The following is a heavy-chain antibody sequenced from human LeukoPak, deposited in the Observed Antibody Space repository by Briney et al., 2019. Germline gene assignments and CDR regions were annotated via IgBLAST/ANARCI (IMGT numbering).Heavy chain of an antibody. Sequence: GGSLRLSCAASGFTFSSYAMHWVRQAPGKGLEWVAVISYDGSNKYYADSVKGRFTISRDNSKNTLYLQMNSLRDEDTAVYYCARCIGSGYSTSCPLDYWGQGTLVTVSS. D-gene: IGHD2-2*01. CDR1: GFTFSSYA. V-gene: IGHV3-30-3*01. CDR2: ISYDGSNK. CDR3: ARCIGSGYSTSCPLDY. J-gene: IGHJ4*02.